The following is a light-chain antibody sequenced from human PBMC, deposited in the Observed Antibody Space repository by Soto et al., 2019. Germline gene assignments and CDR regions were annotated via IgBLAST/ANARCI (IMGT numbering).Light chain of an antibody. Sequence: EIVLTQSPGTLSSSPGERGTLSCRASQSVSNNYLAWYQQKPGQAPRLLIYGASNRATGIPARFSGSGSGTDFTLTISSLEPEDFAVYYCHQRQYWPPITFGQGTRLEIK. CDR2: GAS. CDR1: QSVSNNY. CDR3: HQRQYWPPIT. V-gene: IGKV3-11*01. J-gene: IGKJ5*01.